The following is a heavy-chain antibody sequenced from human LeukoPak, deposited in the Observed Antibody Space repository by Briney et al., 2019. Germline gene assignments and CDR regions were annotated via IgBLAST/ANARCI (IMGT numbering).Heavy chain of an antibody. CDR3: ARDNNWNWFDP. CDR1: GFTFSSYA. J-gene: IGHJ5*02. D-gene: IGHD1-20*01. CDR2: ISYDGSNK. V-gene: IGHV3-30-3*01. Sequence: GGSLRLSCAASGFTFSSYAMHWVRQAPGKGLEWVAVISYDGSNKYYADSVKGRFTISRDNSKNTLYLQMNSLRAEDTAVYYCARDNNWNWFDPWGQGTLVTVSS.